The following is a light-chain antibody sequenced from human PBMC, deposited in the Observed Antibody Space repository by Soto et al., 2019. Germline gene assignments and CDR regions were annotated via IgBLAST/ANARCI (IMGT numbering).Light chain of an antibody. CDR3: MKGTYWPRLT. J-gene: IGKJ4*01. CDR2: KVS. V-gene: IGKV2-30*01. CDR1: QSLPYRDGNTY. Sequence: DVVMTQSPLSLPVTLGQPASISCRSSQSLPYRDGNTYLNWFHQRPGQSPRRLIYKVSNRDSGVPDRFSGSGSGTDFTLKISRVEAEDVGVYYCMKGTYWPRLTFGGGTRVDIK.